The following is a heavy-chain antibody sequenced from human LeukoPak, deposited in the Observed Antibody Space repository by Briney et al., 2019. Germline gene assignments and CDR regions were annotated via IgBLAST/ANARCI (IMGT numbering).Heavy chain of an antibody. Sequence: PSETLSLTCTVSGGSISTYYWSWIRQPPGKGLEWIGYIYYSGNTNYNPSLKSRVTISVDTSKNQFSLKLTSVTAADTAVYYCAGSGPVADTPNDYWGQGTLVTVSS. D-gene: IGHD6-19*01. CDR2: IYYSGNT. V-gene: IGHV4-59*13. J-gene: IGHJ4*02. CDR3: AGSGPVADTPNDY. CDR1: GGSISTYY.